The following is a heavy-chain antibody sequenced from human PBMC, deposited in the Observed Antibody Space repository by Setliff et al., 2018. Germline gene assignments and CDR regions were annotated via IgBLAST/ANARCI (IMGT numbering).Heavy chain of an antibody. J-gene: IGHJ4*02. CDR3: ARRYNFWSGYLDY. CDR1: GGSISSHY. Sequence: SETLSLTCTVSGGSISSHYWSWIRQPPGKGLEWIGEINHSGSTNYNPSLKSRVAISVDTSKNQFSLKLSSVTAADTAVYYCARRYNFWSGYLDYWGQGTLVTVSS. D-gene: IGHD3-3*01. CDR2: INHSGST. V-gene: IGHV4-34*01.